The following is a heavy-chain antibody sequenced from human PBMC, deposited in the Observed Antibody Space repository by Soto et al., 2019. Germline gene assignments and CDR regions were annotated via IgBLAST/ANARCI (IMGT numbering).Heavy chain of an antibody. CDR3: AREAGGGYYDSSGYHPRFDY. D-gene: IGHD3-22*01. CDR1: GGTFSSYA. V-gene: IGHV1-69*01. J-gene: IGHJ4*02. Sequence: QVQLVQSGAEVKKPGSSVKVSCKASGGTFSSYAISWVRQAPGQGLEWMGGIIPIFGTANYAQKFQGRVTITADESTSTAYMGLSSLRSEDTAVYYCAREAGGGYYDSSGYHPRFDYWGQGTLVTVSS. CDR2: IIPIFGTA.